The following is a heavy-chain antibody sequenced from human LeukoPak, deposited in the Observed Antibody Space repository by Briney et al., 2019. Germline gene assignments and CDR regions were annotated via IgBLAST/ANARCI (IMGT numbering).Heavy chain of an antibody. D-gene: IGHD3-22*01. V-gene: IGHV1-2*06. CDR2: INSNSGGT. CDR3: ARAGGTYYYESSGYYYQNWFAS. Sequence: GASVKVSCKASGYRFSDYYMHWVRQAPGQGLEWMGRINSNSGGTGFAEKFRGRVTMTRDTSISTAYMELSRLTSDDTAVYYCARAGGTYYYESSGYYYQNWFASWGQGTLVTVSS. J-gene: IGHJ5*01. CDR1: GYRFSDYY.